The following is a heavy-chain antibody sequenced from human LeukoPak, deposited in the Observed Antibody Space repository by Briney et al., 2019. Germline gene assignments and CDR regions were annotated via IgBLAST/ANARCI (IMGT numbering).Heavy chain of an antibody. CDR2: ISAYNVNT. CDR1: GYSFTSFG. V-gene: IGHV1-18*01. Sequence: ASVKVSCKASGYSFTSFGVSWVRHAPGQGPEWRGWISAYNVNTNYAQNLQGRVTMTTDISTSTAYMELRSLRSDDTAVYFCARDLGVDTTLIFFDYWGEGTLVTVSS. J-gene: IGHJ4*02. D-gene: IGHD5-18*01. CDR3: ARDLGVDTTLIFFDY.